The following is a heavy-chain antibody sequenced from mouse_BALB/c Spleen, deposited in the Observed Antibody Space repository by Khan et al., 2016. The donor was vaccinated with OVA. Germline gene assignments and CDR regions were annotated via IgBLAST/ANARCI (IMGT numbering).Heavy chain of an antibody. D-gene: IGHD4-1*01. Sequence: VQLQESGPGLVKPSQSLSLTCTVTGYSITSDYAWNWIRQFPGNKLEWMGYISYSGSTTYNPSLKSRISITRDTSKDQFFLQLKSVTSEDTATXYCASELGRYYALDYWGQGTSVTVSS. V-gene: IGHV3-2*02. J-gene: IGHJ4*01. CDR2: ISYSGST. CDR3: ASELGRYYALDY. CDR1: GYSITSDYA.